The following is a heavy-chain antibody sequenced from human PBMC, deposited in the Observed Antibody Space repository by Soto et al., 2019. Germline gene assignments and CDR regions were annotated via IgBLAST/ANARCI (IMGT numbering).Heavy chain of an antibody. CDR2: INPNSGGT. Sequence: QVQLVQSGAEVKKPGASVKVSCKASGYTFTGYYMHWLRQAPGQGLEWMGWINPNSGGTNYAQKFQGRVTMTRDTSISTAYMELSRLRSDDTAVYYCARDHGSLGMATLFDYWGQGTMVTVSS. V-gene: IGHV1-2*02. CDR3: ARDHGSLGMATLFDY. CDR1: GYTFTGYY. D-gene: IGHD1-26*01. J-gene: IGHJ4*02.